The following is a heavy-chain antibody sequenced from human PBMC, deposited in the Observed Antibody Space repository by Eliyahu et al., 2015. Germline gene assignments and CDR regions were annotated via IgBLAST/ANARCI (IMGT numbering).Heavy chain of an antibody. V-gene: IGHV1-46*01. CDR1: GYTFTXYY. Sequence: QVQLVQSGAEVKKPGASVKVSCKASGYTFTXYYMHWVRXAPGQGLEWMGIINPSGGSTSYAQKFQGRVTMTRDTSTSTVYMELSSLRSEDTAVYYCARVLPVESGYEGPFNYWGQGTLVTVSS. D-gene: IGHD5-12*01. J-gene: IGHJ4*02. CDR2: INPSGGST. CDR3: ARVLPVESGYEGPFNY.